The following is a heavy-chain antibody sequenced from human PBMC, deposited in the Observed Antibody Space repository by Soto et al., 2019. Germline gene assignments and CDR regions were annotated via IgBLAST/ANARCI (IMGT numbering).Heavy chain of an antibody. V-gene: IGHV3-48*04. CDR1: GFTFSSYG. CDR2: ISSSGSTI. CDR3: ARDNRYPYERQFFDY. D-gene: IGHD2-2*02. Sequence: PGGSLRLSCAASGFTFSSYGMHWVRQAPGKGLEWVSYISSSGSTIYYADSVKGRFTISRDNAKNSLYLQMNSLRAKDTAVYYCARDNRYPYERQFFDYWGQGTLVTVSS. J-gene: IGHJ4*02.